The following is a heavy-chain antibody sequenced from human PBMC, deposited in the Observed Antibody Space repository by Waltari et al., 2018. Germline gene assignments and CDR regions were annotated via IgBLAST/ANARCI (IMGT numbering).Heavy chain of an antibody. CDR2: INHSGST. Sequence: QVQLQQWGAGLLKPSETLSLTCAVYGGSFSGYYWSWIRQPPGKGLEWIGEINHSGSTHYNPSLKSRVTISVDTSKNQFSLKLSSVTAADTAVYYCASLREGSGSYYPPEFDYWGQGTLVTVSS. J-gene: IGHJ4*02. V-gene: IGHV4-34*01. CDR3: ASLREGSGSYYPPEFDY. D-gene: IGHD3-10*01. CDR1: GGSFSGYY.